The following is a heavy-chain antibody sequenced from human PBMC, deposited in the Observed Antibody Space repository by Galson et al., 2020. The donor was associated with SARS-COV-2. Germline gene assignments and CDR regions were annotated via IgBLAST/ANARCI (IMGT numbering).Heavy chain of an antibody. V-gene: IGHV3-30*18. CDR1: GFTFSNYG. D-gene: IGHD3-10*01. Sequence: GESLKISCAASGFTFSNYGMHWVRQAPGKGLEWVAVISYDGSDKYYADSVKGRFTISRDKSKNTLDLQMNSLRAEDTAVYYCAKGSYFGELPPFDYWGQGTLVTVSS. J-gene: IGHJ4*02. CDR2: ISYDGSDK. CDR3: AKGSYFGELPPFDY.